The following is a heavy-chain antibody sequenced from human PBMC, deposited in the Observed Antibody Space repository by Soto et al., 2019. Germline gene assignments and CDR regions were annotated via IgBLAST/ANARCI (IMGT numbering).Heavy chain of an antibody. CDR3: ARGLVVVVADEYYFDY. J-gene: IGHJ4*02. CDR1: GFTFSSYS. Sequence: PGGSLRLSCAASGFTFSSYSMNWVRQAPGKGLEWVSSISSSSSYIYYADSVKGRFTISRDNAKNSLYLQMNSLRAEDTAVYYCARGLVVVVADEYYFDYWGQGTLVTVSS. D-gene: IGHD2-15*01. V-gene: IGHV3-21*01. CDR2: ISSSSSYI.